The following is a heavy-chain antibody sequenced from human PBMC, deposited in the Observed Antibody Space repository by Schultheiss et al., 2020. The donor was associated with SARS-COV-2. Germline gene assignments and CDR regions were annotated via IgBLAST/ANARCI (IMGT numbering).Heavy chain of an antibody. J-gene: IGHJ4*02. D-gene: IGHD2-2*01. CDR3: ARDDLGYCSSTSCPPPAY. CDR1: GFTFSSYE. V-gene: IGHV3-48*03. CDR2: ISSSGSTI. Sequence: GGSLRLSCAASGFTFSSYEMNWVRQAPGKGLEWVSYISSSGSTIYYADSVKGRFTISRDNAKNSLYLQMNSLRAEDTAVYYCARDDLGYCSSTSCPPPAYWGQGTLVTVSS.